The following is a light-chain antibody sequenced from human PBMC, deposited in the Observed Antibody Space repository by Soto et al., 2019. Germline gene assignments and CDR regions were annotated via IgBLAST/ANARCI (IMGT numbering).Light chain of an antibody. Sequence: EIVMTQSPATLSVSPGERATLSCRASQSVSSNLAWYQQKPGQAPRLLIYGASTRATGIPARFSGSGSGTEFTLTISSLQSEDSAVYYCQQYNNWPPWTFGQGTK. CDR1: QSVSSN. V-gene: IGKV3-15*01. J-gene: IGKJ1*01. CDR3: QQYNNWPPWT. CDR2: GAS.